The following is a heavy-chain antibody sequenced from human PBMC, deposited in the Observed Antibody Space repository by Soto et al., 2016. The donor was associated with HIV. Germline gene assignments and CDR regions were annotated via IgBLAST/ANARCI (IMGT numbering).Heavy chain of an antibody. CDR3: ARERDYDSSEDGFDM. J-gene: IGHJ3*02. Sequence: EEQLVESGGGLVQPGGSLRLSCTASGITVTNTYLNWVRQAPGKGLEWVSVIYSDDSTFYADSVRGRFTISRDISKNTLFLQMNSLRAEDTAIYYCARERDYDSSEDGFDMWGQGTVVTVSS. CDR1: GITVTNTY. CDR2: IYSDDST. D-gene: IGHD3-22*01. V-gene: IGHV3-66*01.